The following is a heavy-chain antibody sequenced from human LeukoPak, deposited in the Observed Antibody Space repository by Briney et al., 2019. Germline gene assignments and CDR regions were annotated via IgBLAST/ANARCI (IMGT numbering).Heavy chain of an antibody. V-gene: IGHV4-59*08. CDR1: GGSISSYY. Sequence: KASETLSLTCTVSGGSISSYYWSWIRQPPGKGLEWIGYIYYSGSTNYNPSLKSRVTISVDTSKNQFSLKLSSVTAAVTAVYYCARHSRCSGGSCYYNYYFDYWGQGTLVTVSS. D-gene: IGHD2-15*01. J-gene: IGHJ4*02. CDR2: IYYSGST. CDR3: ARHSRCSGGSCYYNYYFDY.